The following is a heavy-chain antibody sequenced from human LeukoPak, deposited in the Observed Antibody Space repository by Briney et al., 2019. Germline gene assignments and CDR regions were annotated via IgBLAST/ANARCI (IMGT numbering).Heavy chain of an antibody. J-gene: IGHJ4*02. CDR1: GGSISSSSYY. CDR3: ARTPGYSGSWYVRPYFDY. V-gene: IGHV4-39*01. Sequence: SETLSLTCTVSGGSISSSSYYWGWIRQPPGTGLEWIGSIYYSGSTYYNPSLKSRVTISVDTSKNQFSLKLSSVTAADTAVYYCARTPGYSGSWYVRPYFDYWGQGTLVTVSS. CDR2: IYYSGST. D-gene: IGHD6-13*01.